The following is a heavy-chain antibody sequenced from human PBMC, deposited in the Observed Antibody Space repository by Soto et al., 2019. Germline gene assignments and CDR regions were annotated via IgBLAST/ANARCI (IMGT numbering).Heavy chain of an antibody. Sequence: QVHLVQSGAEVKKPGASVKVSCKASGYTLTRYGITWVRQAPGQGLEWMGSISAYNANTNYAQKLQGRLTMTKDTSTSTAYMELRSLTSDDTAVYYCAREVLRYFDLWGRGTLVSVSS. V-gene: IGHV1-18*01. D-gene: IGHD1-20*01. CDR2: ISAYNANT. CDR1: GYTLTRYG. CDR3: AREVLRYFDL. J-gene: IGHJ2*01.